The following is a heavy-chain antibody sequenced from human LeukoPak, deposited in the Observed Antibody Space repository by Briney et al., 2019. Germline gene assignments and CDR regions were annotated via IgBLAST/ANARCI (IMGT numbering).Heavy chain of an antibody. CDR3: ARDGMDGGNFDY. CDR2: IRNKAYTYTA. J-gene: IGHJ4*02. CDR1: GFTFSTYG. Sequence: PGGSLRLSCIASGFTFSTYGMNWFRQAPGKGLEWVAPIRNKAYTYTAEHAASVKGRFTISRDDSKNSLYLQMNSLKTEDTAVYYCARDGMDGGNFDYWGQGTLVTVSS. V-gene: IGHV3-72*01. D-gene: IGHD4-23*01.